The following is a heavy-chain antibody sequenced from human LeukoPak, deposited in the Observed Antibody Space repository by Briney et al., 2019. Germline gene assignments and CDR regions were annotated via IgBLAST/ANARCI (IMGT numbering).Heavy chain of an antibody. CDR2: ISSSSSYI. CDR1: GFTFSSYS. CDR3: ARESDVVVPAAMKYYYYMDV. Sequence: GGSLRLSCAASGFTFSSYSMNWVRQAPRKGLEWVSSISSSSSYIYYADSVKGRFTISRDNAKNSLYLQMNSLRAEDTAVYYCARESDVVVPAAMKYYYYMDVWGKGTTVTVSS. J-gene: IGHJ6*03. D-gene: IGHD2-2*01. V-gene: IGHV3-21*01.